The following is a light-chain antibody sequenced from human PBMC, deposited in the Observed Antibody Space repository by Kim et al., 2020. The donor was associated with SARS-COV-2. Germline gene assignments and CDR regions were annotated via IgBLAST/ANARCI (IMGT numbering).Light chain of an antibody. V-gene: IGKV3-11*01. CDR3: QQRNSYVT. Sequence: SWYPGEIATLSCRASQSVSNQLGWYQQKPGQAPRLLIYDASNRATGIPARFSGSGSGTDFTLTISSLEPEDFAIYYCQQRNSYVTFGQGTKVDIK. J-gene: IGKJ1*01. CDR2: DAS. CDR1: QSVSNQ.